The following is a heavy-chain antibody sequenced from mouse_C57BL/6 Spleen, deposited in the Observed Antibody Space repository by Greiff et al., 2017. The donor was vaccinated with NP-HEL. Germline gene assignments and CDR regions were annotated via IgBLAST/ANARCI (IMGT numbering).Heavy chain of an antibody. Sequence: QVQLQQPGAELVMPGASVKLSCKASGYTFTSYWMHWVKQRPGQGLEWIGEIDPSDSYTNYNQKFKGKSTLTVDKSSSTAYMQLSSLTSEDSAVYYCAKGYSSGYVPFAYWGQGTLVTVSA. D-gene: IGHD3-2*02. CDR1: GYTFTSYW. J-gene: IGHJ3*01. CDR2: IDPSDSYT. V-gene: IGHV1-69*01. CDR3: AKGYSSGYVPFAY.